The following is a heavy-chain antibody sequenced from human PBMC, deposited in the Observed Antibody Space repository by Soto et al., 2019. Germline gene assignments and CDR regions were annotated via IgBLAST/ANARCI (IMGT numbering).Heavy chain of an antibody. D-gene: IGHD3-22*01. J-gene: IGHJ6*02. CDR1: GFTFSRYA. CDR3: ATLGGYYDSSVYYYGYYYGMDV. Sequence: GGSLRLSCAASGFTFSRYAMSWVRQAPGKWLEWVSGISGSGGNTYYADSVKGLFTISRDNSKNTLYLQTNSLRAEDAAVYYCATLGGYYDSSVYYYGYYYGMDVWCQETTVTVSS. V-gene: IGHV3-23*01. CDR2: ISGSGGNT.